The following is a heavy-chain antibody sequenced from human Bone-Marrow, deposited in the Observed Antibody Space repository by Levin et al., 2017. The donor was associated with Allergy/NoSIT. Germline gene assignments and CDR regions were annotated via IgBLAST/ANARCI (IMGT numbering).Heavy chain of an antibody. CDR2: IIPILGIA. CDR3: AREMGGDRYCSSTSCYAGFDY. D-gene: IGHD2-2*01. V-gene: IGHV1-69*04. CDR1: GGTFSSYT. J-gene: IGHJ4*02. Sequence: SVKVSCKASGGTFSSYTISWVRQAPGQGLEWMGRIIPILGIANYAQKFQGRVTITADKSTSTAYMELSSLRSEDTAVYYCAREMGGDRYCSSTSCYAGFDYWGQGTLVTVSS.